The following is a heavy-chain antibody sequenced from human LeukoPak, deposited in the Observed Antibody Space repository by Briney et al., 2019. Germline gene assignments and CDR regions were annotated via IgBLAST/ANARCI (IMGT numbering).Heavy chain of an antibody. CDR3: ARDSTLQQLVGVTGYFDY. D-gene: IGHD6-13*01. CDR1: GFTFSGYY. Sequence: GGSLRLSCAASGFTFSGYYMSWIRQAPGKGLEWVSYISSSSSYTNYADSVKGRFTISRDNAKNSLYLQMNSLRAEDTAVYYCARDSTLQQLVGVTGYFDYWGQGTLVTVSS. CDR2: ISSSSSYT. J-gene: IGHJ4*02. V-gene: IGHV3-11*05.